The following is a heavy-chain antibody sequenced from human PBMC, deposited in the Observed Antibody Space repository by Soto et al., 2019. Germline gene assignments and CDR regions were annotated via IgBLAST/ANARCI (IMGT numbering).Heavy chain of an antibody. D-gene: IGHD6-19*01. J-gene: IGHJ4*02. V-gene: IGHV1-46*01. CDR1: GDGYASRY. Sequence: GASVAACWAECGDGYASRYRRWVRQDPGQGLEWMGIINPSGGSTSYAQKFQGRVTMTRDTSTSTVYMELSSLRSEDTAVYYCERDLLRGWYGGYLDYWGQGTLVTVSS. CDR3: ERDLLRGWYGGYLDY. CDR2: INPSGGST.